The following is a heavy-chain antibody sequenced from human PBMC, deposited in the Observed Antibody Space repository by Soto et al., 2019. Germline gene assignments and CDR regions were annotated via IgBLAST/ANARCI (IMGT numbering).Heavy chain of an antibody. D-gene: IGHD3-10*01. V-gene: IGHV1-24*01. CDR1: GYTLTELS. J-gene: IGHJ5*02. Sequence: EASVKVSCKVSGYTLTELSMHWVRQAPGKGLEWMGGFDPEDGETIYAQKFQGRVTMTEDTSTDTAYMELSSLRSEDTAVYYCATSYYYGSGSNNWFDPWGQGTLVTVSS. CDR3: ATSYYYGSGSNNWFDP. CDR2: FDPEDGET.